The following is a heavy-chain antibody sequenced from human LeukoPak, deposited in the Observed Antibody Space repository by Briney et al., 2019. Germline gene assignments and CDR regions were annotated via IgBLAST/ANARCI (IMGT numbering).Heavy chain of an antibody. Sequence: GGSLRLSCAASGFTFSNAWMSWVRLAPGKGLEWVGRIKSKTDGGTTDYAAPVKGRFTISRDDSKNTLYLQMNSLKTEDTAVYYCTTEGGWCSSTSCYTGDYWGQGTLVTVSS. CDR3: TTEGGWCSSTSCYTGDY. CDR1: GFTFSNAW. J-gene: IGHJ4*02. D-gene: IGHD2-2*02. V-gene: IGHV3-15*01. CDR2: IKSKTDGGTT.